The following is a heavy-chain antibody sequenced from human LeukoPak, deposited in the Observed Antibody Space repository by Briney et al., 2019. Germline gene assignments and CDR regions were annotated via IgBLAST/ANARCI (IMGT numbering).Heavy chain of an antibody. V-gene: IGHV3-9*01. CDR1: GFSFGGYA. J-gene: IGHJ2*01. Sequence: PGRSLRLSCAASGFSFGGYALHWVRQAPGKGLEWAASISWNSGDIVHADSVKGRFTISRDNAKNSLYLQMDSLRTEDTALYYCVKSGGYATAIRYFDLWGRGTLVTVSS. CDR2: ISWNSGDI. D-gene: IGHD2-21*02. CDR3: VKSGGYATAIRYFDL.